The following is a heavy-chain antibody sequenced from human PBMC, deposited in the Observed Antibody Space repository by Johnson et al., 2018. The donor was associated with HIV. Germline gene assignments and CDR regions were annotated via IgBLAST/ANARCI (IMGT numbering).Heavy chain of an antibody. J-gene: IGHJ3*02. V-gene: IGHV3-15*01. Sequence: VQLVESGGGLVKPGGSLRLSCAASGFTFSNAWMSWVRQAPGKGLEWVGRIKSKTDGGTTDYAAPVKGRITISRDDSKNTLYLQMNSLKTEDTAVYYCTTPGYDTEDAFDIWGQGTMVTVAS. CDR1: GFTFSNAW. CDR2: IKSKTDGGTT. D-gene: IGHD3-9*01. CDR3: TTPGYDTEDAFDI.